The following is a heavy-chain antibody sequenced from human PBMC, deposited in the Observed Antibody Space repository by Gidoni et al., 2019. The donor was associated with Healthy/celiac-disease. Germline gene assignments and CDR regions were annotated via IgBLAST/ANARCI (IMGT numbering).Heavy chain of an antibody. Sequence: EVQLLESGGGLVQPGGSLRLSCAASGFTFSSYAMSWVRQAPGKGLGVVSAISGSGGSTYYADSVKGRFTISRDNSKNTLYLQMNSLRAEDTAVYYCAKVQQLVLKAYYYYGMDVWGQGTTVTVSS. J-gene: IGHJ6*02. CDR3: AKVQQLVLKAYYYYGMDV. D-gene: IGHD6-6*01. CDR1: GFTFSSYA. V-gene: IGHV3-23*01. CDR2: ISGSGGST.